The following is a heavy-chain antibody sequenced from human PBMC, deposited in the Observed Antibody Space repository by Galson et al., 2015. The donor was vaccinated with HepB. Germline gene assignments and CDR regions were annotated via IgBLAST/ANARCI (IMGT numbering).Heavy chain of an antibody. J-gene: IGHJ4*02. D-gene: IGHD2-2*01. Sequence: SLRLSCAASGFTFSSYSMNWVRQAPGKGLEWVSYISSSSSTIYYADSVKGRFTISRDNAKNSLYLQMNSLRAEDTAVYYCARIVVVPAATGSGHTYTFDYWGQGTLVTVSS. CDR3: ARIVVVPAATGSGHTYTFDY. CDR2: ISSSSSTI. CDR1: GFTFSSYS. V-gene: IGHV3-48*01.